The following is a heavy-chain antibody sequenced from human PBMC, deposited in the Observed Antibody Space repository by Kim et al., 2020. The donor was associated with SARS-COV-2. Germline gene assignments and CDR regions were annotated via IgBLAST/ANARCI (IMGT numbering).Heavy chain of an antibody. CDR2: INHSGST. CDR3: ARGVFCSSTSCYQDLDY. J-gene: IGHJ4*02. CDR1: GGSFSGYY. D-gene: IGHD2-2*01. Sequence: SETLSLTCAVYGGSFSGYYWSWIRQPPGKGLEWIGEINHSGSTNYNPSLKSRVTISVDTSKNQFSLKLSSVTAADTAVYYCARGVFCSSTSCYQDLDYWGQGTLVTVSS. V-gene: IGHV4-34*01.